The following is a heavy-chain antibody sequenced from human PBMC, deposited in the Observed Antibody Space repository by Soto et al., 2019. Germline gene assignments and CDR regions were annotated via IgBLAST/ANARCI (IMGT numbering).Heavy chain of an antibody. CDR3: ARAHYDSSGYHDAFAI. V-gene: IGHV1-69*13. J-gene: IGHJ3*02. D-gene: IGHD3-22*01. CDR2: IIPIFGTA. CDR1: GGTFSSYA. Sequence: SVKVSWKASGGTFSSYAISWVRQAPGQGLEWMGGIIPIFGTANYAQKFQGRVTITADESTSTAYMELSSLRSEDTAVYYCARAHYDSSGYHDAFAIWGQGTMVTVSS.